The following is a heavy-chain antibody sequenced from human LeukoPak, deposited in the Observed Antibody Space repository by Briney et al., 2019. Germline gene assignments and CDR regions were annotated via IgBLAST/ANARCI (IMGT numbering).Heavy chain of an antibody. Sequence: SQTLSLTCTVSGGSISSGSYYWSWIRQPVGKGLEWIGRIYTSGSTNCNPSLKSRVTISVDTSKNQFSLKLSSVTAADTAVYYCARGSPLWFGELLSWWFDPWGQGTLVTVSS. V-gene: IGHV4-61*02. CDR2: IYTSGST. D-gene: IGHD3-10*01. J-gene: IGHJ5*02. CDR3: ARGSPLWFGELLSWWFDP. CDR1: GGSISSGSYY.